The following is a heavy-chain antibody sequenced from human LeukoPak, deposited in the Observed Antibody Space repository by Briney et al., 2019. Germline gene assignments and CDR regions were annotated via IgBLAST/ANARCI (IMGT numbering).Heavy chain of an antibody. CDR2: IYYSGST. D-gene: IGHD4-17*01. CDR3: ARVAGTGDHYYFDY. J-gene: IGHJ4*02. Sequence: SETLSLTCTVSGGSVSSSTYYWGWIRQPPGKELEWIGTIYYSGSTYYNPSLKSRVTISVDTSKNQFSLKLSSVTAADTAVYYCARVAGTGDHYYFDYWGQGTLVTVSS. CDR1: GGSVSSSTYY. V-gene: IGHV4-39*07.